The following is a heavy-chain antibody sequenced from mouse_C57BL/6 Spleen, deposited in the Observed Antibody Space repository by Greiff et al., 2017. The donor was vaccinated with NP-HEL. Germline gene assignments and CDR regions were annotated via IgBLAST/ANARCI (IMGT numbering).Heavy chain of an antibody. V-gene: IGHV1-81*01. CDR2: IYPRSGNT. D-gene: IGHD1-1*01. CDR3: ARVRGSSPYFDV. Sequence: QVQLQQSGAELARPGASVKLSCKASGYTFTSYGISWVKQRTGQGLEWIGEIYPRSGNTYYNEKFKGKATLTADKSSSTAYMELRSLTSEDSAVYFCARVRGSSPYFDVWGTGTTVTVSS. J-gene: IGHJ1*03. CDR1: GYTFTSYG.